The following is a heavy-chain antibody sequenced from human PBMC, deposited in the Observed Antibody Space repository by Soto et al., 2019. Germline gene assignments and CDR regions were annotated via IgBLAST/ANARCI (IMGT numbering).Heavy chain of an antibody. CDR3: ARGLGGRMDD. J-gene: IGHJ6*02. CDR1: GTIFSSYT. CDR2: IIPILGET. V-gene: IGHV1-69*08. D-gene: IGHD3-16*01. Sequence: QVQLVQSGAEVKKPGSSVRVSCKASGTIFSSYTISWVRQAPGQGLEWMGRIIPILGETNSAQKFQDRGTLTADKSTNTAYMELNSLRVEDTAVEYCARGLGGRMDDWGQGTTVTVSS.